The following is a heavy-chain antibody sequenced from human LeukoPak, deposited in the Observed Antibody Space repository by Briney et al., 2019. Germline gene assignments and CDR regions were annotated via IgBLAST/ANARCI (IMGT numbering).Heavy chain of an antibody. CDR1: GESFSGYY. Sequence: TETLSLTCAVHGESFSGYYWSSIRQPPVKGLEWIGEINHSGSTNYNPPLKSRVTISVDTSKNQFSLKLSSVAAADTAVYYCARKSYGGDYWGQGTLVTVSS. CDR3: ARKSYGGDY. V-gene: IGHV4-34*01. D-gene: IGHD3-16*01. J-gene: IGHJ4*02. CDR2: INHSGST.